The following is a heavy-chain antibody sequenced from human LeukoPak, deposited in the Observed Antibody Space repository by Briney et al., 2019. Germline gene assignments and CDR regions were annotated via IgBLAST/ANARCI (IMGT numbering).Heavy chain of an antibody. D-gene: IGHD2-2*01. V-gene: IGHV1-24*01. CDR1: GYTLTELS. J-gene: IGHJ5*02. Sequence: APLKASCKVSGYTLTELSMHWVRQAPGKGLEWMGGFDPEDGETIYAQKFQGRVTMTEDTSTDTAYMELSSLRSEDTAVYYCATLPYCSSTSCYDTNWFDPWGQGTLVTVSS. CDR3: ATLPYCSSTSCYDTNWFDP. CDR2: FDPEDGET.